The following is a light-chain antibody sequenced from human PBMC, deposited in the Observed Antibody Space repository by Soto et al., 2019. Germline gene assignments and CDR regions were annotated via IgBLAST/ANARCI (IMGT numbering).Light chain of an antibody. J-gene: IGLJ3*02. CDR2: SNS. CDR1: SSNIGAGYD. V-gene: IGLV1-40*01. Sequence: QSVLTQPPSVSGAPGQRVTISCTGGSSNIGAGYDVHWYQQLPGTAPKLLIYSNSNWPSGVPDRFSGSKSGTSASLAITGLQAEDEADYYCQSYDRSLSGWVFGGGTKVTVL. CDR3: QSYDRSLSGWV.